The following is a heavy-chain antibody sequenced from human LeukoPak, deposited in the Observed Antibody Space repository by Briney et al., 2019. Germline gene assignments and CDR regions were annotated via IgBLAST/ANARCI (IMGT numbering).Heavy chain of an antibody. CDR2: IYYSGST. J-gene: IGHJ5*02. V-gene: IGHV4-38-2*01. D-gene: IGHD6-19*01. Sequence: SETLSLTCAVSGYSVSSGYYWGWIRQPPGKGLEWIGSIYYSGSTYYNPSLKSRVTISVDTSKNQFSLKLSSVTAADTAVYYCARQLGIAVAGTIGWFDPWGQGTLVTVSS. CDR1: GYSVSSGYY. CDR3: ARQLGIAVAGTIGWFDP.